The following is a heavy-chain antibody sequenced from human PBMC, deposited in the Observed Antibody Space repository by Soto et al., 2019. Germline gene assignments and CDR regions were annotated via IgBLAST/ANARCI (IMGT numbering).Heavy chain of an antibody. CDR3: ALGKYVVVPAGGVDY. Sequence: EVQLLESGGGLVQPGGSLRLSCAASGFTFSSYAMSWVRQAPGKGLEWVSAISGSGGSTYYADSVKGRFTISRDNSKNTLYLLMYSLRDEDTAVYYCALGKYVVVPAGGVDYCVHGTLVTVSS. D-gene: IGHD2-2*01. CDR1: GFTFSSYA. CDR2: ISGSGGST. V-gene: IGHV3-23*01. J-gene: IGHJ4*01.